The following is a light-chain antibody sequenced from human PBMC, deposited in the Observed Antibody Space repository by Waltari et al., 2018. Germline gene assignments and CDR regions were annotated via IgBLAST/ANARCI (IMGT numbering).Light chain of an antibody. CDR1: DIGTKS. V-gene: IGLV3-21*04. J-gene: IGLJ2*01. CDR3: QVCANSRGE. Sequence: VLTQPPSVSVAPGETATISCGGDDIGTKSVHWYHQRPGQAPVLVLYYNKQRPSGSPDRFSGYRSGNTATLTISRVEAVEEGDYYCQVCANSRGEFGGGTKLTVL. CDR2: YNK.